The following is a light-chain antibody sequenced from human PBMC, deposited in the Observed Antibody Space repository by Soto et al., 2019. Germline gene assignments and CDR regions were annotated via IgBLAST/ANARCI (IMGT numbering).Light chain of an antibody. CDR3: SSYTSSSTEV. Sequence: QSALTQPASVSGSPGQSITISCTGTSSDVGVYNYVSWYQQHPGKAPKLMIYEVSNRPSGVSNRFSGSKSGNTASLTISGLQAEDEADYYCSSYTSSSTEVFGTGTKVTVI. V-gene: IGLV2-14*01. CDR1: SSDVGVYNY. CDR2: EVS. J-gene: IGLJ1*01.